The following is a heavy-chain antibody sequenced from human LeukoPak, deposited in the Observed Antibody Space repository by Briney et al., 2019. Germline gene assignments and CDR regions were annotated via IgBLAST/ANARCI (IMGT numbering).Heavy chain of an antibody. CDR1: GYTFTDYY. CDR2: MNPNSGNT. J-gene: IGHJ3*02. CDR3: AREGGYPGAFDI. Sequence: ASVKVSCKASGYTFTDYYVHWVRHVPGQGLEWMGWMNPNSGNTGYAQKFQGRVTITRNTSISTAYMELSSLRSEDTAVYYCAREGGYPGAFDIWGQGTMVTVSS. D-gene: IGHD5-12*01. V-gene: IGHV1-8*03.